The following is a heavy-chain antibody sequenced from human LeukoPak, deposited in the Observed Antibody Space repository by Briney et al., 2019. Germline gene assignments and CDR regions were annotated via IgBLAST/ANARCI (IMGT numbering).Heavy chain of an antibody. CDR3: VRDVNYYESSGYSRGFDY. V-gene: IGHV4-59*12. D-gene: IGHD3-22*01. CDR2: IYYSGST. Sequence: SETLSLTCTVSGGSISSYYWSWIRQPPGKGLEWIGYIYYSGSTNYNPSLKSRVTISVDTSKNQFSLKLSSVTAADTAVYYCVRDVNYYESSGYSRGFDYWGQGTLVTVSS. J-gene: IGHJ4*02. CDR1: GGSISSYY.